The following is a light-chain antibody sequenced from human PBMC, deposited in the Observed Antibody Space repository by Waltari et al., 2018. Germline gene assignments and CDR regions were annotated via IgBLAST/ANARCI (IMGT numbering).Light chain of an antibody. CDR1: SSDVGNYNL. J-gene: IGLJ1*01. V-gene: IGLV2-23*01. Sequence: QSALTQPASVSGSPGQSITISCTGTSSDVGNYNLVYWYQQHPGKAPKLMIYEARQRPSGVSNRFSGSKSGNTASLTISGLQPEDETDYYCCSYAGHSTYVFGTGTKVTVL. CDR3: CSYAGHSTYV. CDR2: EAR.